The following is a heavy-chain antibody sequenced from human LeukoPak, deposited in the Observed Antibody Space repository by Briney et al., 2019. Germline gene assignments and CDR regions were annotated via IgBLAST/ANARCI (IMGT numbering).Heavy chain of an antibody. D-gene: IGHD4-17*01. V-gene: IGHV3-30-3*01. J-gene: IGHJ4*02. CDR3: ARDHHAVTTSIHY. CDR1: GFTFSSYA. Sequence: GGSLRLPCAASGFTFSSYAMHWVRQAPGKGLDWVAVISYDGSSQYYADSVKGRFTISRDNSKNTLYLQMNSLRAEDTAVYYCARDHHAVTTSIHYWGQGTLVTVSS. CDR2: ISYDGSSQ.